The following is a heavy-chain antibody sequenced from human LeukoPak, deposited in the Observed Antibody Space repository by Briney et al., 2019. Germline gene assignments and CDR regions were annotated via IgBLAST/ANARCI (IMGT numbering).Heavy chain of an antibody. D-gene: IGHD2-2*01. V-gene: IGHV3-11*04. Sequence: GGSLRLSCAASGLTFSGYYMTWIRQAPGKGLEWVSYISSSSDTIYYADSVKGRFTISRDNSDNSVYLQMNSLRAEDTALYYCARVRNPGYCSTARCYVGYWGQGTLVTVSS. CDR3: ARVRNPGYCSTARCYVGY. CDR2: ISSSSDTI. J-gene: IGHJ4*02. CDR1: GLTFSGYY.